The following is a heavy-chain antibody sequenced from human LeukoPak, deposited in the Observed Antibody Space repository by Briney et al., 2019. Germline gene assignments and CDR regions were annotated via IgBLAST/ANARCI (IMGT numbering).Heavy chain of an antibody. D-gene: IGHD5-18*01. Sequence: SETLSPTCTAPGGSFRGYYWTWIRQPPGKGREGIGYIYSRGGAIYNPSPKSRGTMSVDTFNNQFTLKLQSVTAADTAVYYCARQGDTASYYVDYWGQGTLVTVSS. J-gene: IGHJ4*02. CDR1: GGSFRGYY. CDR2: IYSRGGA. V-gene: IGHV4-4*09. CDR3: ARQGDTASYYVDY.